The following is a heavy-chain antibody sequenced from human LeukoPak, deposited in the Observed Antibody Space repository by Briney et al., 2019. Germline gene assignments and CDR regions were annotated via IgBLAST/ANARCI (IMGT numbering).Heavy chain of an antibody. J-gene: IGHJ5*02. CDR1: GYTFTGYY. V-gene: IGHV1-2*02. Sequence: ASVKVSCKASGYTFTGYYMHWVRQAPGQGLEWMGWINPNSGGTNYAQKFQGRVTMTRDTSISTAYMELSRLRSDDTAVYYCARAVLRCSSTSCYGSWFDPWGQGTLVTVSS. D-gene: IGHD2-2*01. CDR3: ARAVLRCSSTSCYGSWFDP. CDR2: INPNSGGT.